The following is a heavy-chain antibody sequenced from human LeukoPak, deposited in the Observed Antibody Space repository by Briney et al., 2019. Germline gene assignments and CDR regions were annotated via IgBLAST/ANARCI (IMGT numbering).Heavy chain of an antibody. Sequence: QAGGSLRLSCAASGFTFSSHWMHWVRQAPGKGLVWVSRINTDGSGTDYADSVKGRFTISRDNAKNTLYLQMNSPRAEDTAVYYCARILYYKTGRSTVTFASEIDYWGQGTLVTVSS. V-gene: IGHV3-74*01. CDR2: INTDGSGT. J-gene: IGHJ4*02. CDR1: GFTFSSHW. D-gene: IGHD4-11*01. CDR3: ARILYYKTGRSTVTFASEIDY.